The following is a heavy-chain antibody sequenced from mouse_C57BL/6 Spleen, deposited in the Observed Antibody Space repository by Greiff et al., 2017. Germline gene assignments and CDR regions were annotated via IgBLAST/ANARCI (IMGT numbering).Heavy chain of an antibody. CDR1: GFTFSSYA. V-gene: IGHV5-4*01. D-gene: IGHD1-1*01. CDR3: ARDLNYGYYLDY. CDR2: ISDGGSYT. Sequence: EVKLVESGGGLVKPGGSLKLSCAASGFTFSSYAMSWVRQTPEKRLEWVATISDGGSYTYYPDNVKGRFTISRDKAKNNLYLQMNHLKSEDTAMYYCARDLNYGYYLDYWGQGTTLTVSS. J-gene: IGHJ2*01.